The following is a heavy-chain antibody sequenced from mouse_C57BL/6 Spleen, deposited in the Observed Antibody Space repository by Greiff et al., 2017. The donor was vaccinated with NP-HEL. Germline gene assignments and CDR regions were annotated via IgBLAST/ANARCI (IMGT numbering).Heavy chain of an antibody. J-gene: IGHJ2*01. V-gene: IGHV14-4*01. Sequence: VQLQQSGAELVRPGASVKLSCTASGFNIKDDYMHWVKQRPEQGLEWIGWIDPENGDTEYASKFQGKATITADPSSNTAYLQLSSLTSEDTAVYYCTNLRWNYWGQGTTLTVSS. CDR1: GFNIKDDY. CDR2: IDPENGDT. CDR3: TNLRWNY. D-gene: IGHD2-12*01.